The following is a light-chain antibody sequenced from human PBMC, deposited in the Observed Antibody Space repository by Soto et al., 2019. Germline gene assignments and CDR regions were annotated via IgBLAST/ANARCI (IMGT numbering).Light chain of an antibody. CDR1: QSVSSSY. CDR2: GAS. J-gene: IGKJ1*01. CDR3: QQYGSSPGT. V-gene: IGKV3-20*01. Sequence: EIVLTQSPGTLSLSPGERATLSCRASQSVSSSYLAWYQQKPGQAPRLLIYGASSRATGIPDRFSGSGSGTDFPLTISRLEPEDFALYYCQQYGSSPGTFGQGTMVEIK.